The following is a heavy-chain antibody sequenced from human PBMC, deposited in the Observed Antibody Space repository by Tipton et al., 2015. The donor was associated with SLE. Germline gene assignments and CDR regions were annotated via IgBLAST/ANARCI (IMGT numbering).Heavy chain of an antibody. CDR2: VHYSGAT. J-gene: IGHJ5*02. D-gene: IGHD4-17*01. CDR1: GGSIGNYY. Sequence: PGLVKPSETLSLTCTVSGGSIGNYYWSWIRQPPGKGLEWIAYVHYSGATSYNPSLKSRVTISIDTSTNQFSLKLTSVTAADTAVYYCARLPTGFPNWFDPWGQGTLVTVSS. CDR3: ARLPTGFPNWFDP. V-gene: IGHV4-59*08.